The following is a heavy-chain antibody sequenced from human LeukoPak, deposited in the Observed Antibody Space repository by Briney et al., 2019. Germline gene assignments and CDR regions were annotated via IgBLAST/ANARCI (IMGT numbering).Heavy chain of an antibody. D-gene: IGHD2-15*01. CDR3: ARGSHCSGGSCQDAFDI. Sequence: GGSLRLSCAASGFTFSSYSMNWVRQAPGKGLEWVSSISSSSSYIYYADSVKGRFTISRDNAKNSLYLQMNSLRAEDTAVYYCARGSHCSGGSCQDAFDIWGQGTMVTVSS. V-gene: IGHV3-21*01. J-gene: IGHJ3*02. CDR2: ISSSSSYI. CDR1: GFTFSSYS.